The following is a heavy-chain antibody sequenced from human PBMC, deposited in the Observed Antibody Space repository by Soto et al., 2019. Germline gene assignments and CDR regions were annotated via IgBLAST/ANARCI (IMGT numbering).Heavy chain of an antibody. V-gene: IGHV3-33*01. CDR2: ILNDGSNR. D-gene: IGHD3-10*01. Sequence: QVQLVESGGGVVQPGRSLRLSCAASGFTFSNYGMHWVRQAPGKGLEWVADILNDGSNRYHADSVKDRFTISRDNSKNMLYLPMNSLRAEDTAVSYCARDAEYSGNGMDLWGQGTTVTVS. J-gene: IGHJ6*02. CDR3: ARDAEYSGNGMDL. CDR1: GFTFSNYG.